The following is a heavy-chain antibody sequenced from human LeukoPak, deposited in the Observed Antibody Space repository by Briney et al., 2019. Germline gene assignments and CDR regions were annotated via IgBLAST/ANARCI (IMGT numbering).Heavy chain of an antibody. J-gene: IGHJ6*02. V-gene: IGHV4-39*01. D-gene: IGHD4-17*01. CDR3: AGLTTTVTTNYYYYGMDV. Sequence: SETLSLTCTVSGGSIRSSNYYWGWIRQPPGKGLEWIGSIYYSGSTYYNPSLKSRVTISVDTSKNQFSLKLSSVTAADTAVYYCAGLTTTVTTNYYYYGMDVWGQGTTVTVSS. CDR1: GGSIRSSNYY. CDR2: IYYSGST.